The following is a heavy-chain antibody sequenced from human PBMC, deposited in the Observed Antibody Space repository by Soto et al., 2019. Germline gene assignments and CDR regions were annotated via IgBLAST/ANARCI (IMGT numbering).Heavy chain of an antibody. Sequence: PGESLKISCAASGFTVSSNYMSWVRQAPGKGLEWVSVIYSGGSTYYADSVKGRFTISRDNSKNTLYLQMNSLRAEDTAVYYCAREGYDSSGYHDAFDIWGQGTMVTVSS. CDR3: AREGYDSSGYHDAFDI. CDR2: IYSGGST. D-gene: IGHD3-22*01. CDR1: GFTVSSNY. V-gene: IGHV3-53*01. J-gene: IGHJ3*02.